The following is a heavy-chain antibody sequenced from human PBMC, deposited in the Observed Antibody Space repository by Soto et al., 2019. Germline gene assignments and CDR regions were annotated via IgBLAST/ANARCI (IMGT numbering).Heavy chain of an antibody. CDR1: GYTFTNYD. V-gene: IGHV1-8*01. D-gene: IGHD2-2*01. CDR2: MNPNSGNT. Sequence: ASVKVSCKASGYTFTNYDINWVRQATGQGLEWMGWMNPNSGNTGSAQKFQGRVTMTGDTSTTTAYMELSSLRSEDTAVYYCARIPPYCSSTSCYLGYWGQGTLVTVSS. CDR3: ARIPPYCSSTSCYLGY. J-gene: IGHJ4*02.